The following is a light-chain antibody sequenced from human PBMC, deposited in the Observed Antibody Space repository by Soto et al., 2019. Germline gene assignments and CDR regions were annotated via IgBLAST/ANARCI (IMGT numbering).Light chain of an antibody. Sequence: DIQMTQSPSSLSASVGDRVTITCRASQSISGYLNWYQQKPGRAPNLLIYTAFSLQSGVPSRFSGSASGTDFTLTISSLQPEDVATYYCLQTYSTPGTFGQGTKLEIK. CDR1: QSISGY. V-gene: IGKV1-39*01. J-gene: IGKJ2*02. CDR3: LQTYSTPGT. CDR2: TAF.